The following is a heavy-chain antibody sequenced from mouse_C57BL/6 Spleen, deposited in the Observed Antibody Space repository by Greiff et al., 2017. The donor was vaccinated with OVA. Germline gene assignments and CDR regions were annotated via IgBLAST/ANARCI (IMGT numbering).Heavy chain of an antibody. V-gene: IGHV2-2*01. J-gene: IGHJ2*01. Sequence: QVHVKQSGPGLVQPSQSLSITCTVSGFSLTSYGVHWVRQSPGKGLEWLGVIWSGGSTDYNAAFISRLSISKDNSKSQVFFKMNSLQADDTAIYYCARAYYSNLYYFDYWGQGTTLTVSS. CDR2: IWSGGST. D-gene: IGHD2-5*01. CDR3: ARAYYSNLYYFDY. CDR1: GFSLTSYG.